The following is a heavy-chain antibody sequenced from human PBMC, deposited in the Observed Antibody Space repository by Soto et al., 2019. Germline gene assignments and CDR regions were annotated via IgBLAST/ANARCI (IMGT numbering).Heavy chain of an antibody. V-gene: IGHV4-30-4*01. CDR1: GGSISSGDYY. D-gene: IGHD6-13*01. CDR3: ASFDQLWYSSLGGWFDP. CDR2: IYSSGST. Sequence: QVQLQESGPGLVKPSQTLSLTCTVSGGSISSGDYYWSWIRQPPGKGLEWIGYIYSSGSTYYNPSLKSRVTISVDTSKNQFSLKLSSVTAADTAVYYCASFDQLWYSSLGGWFDPWGQGTLVTVSS. J-gene: IGHJ5*02.